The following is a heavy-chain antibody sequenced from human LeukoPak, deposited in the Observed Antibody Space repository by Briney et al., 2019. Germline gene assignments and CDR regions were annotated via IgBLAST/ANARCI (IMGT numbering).Heavy chain of an antibody. D-gene: IGHD6-13*01. CDR1: GDSFNDYW. J-gene: IGHJ3*02. CDR3: ARRIAAAGNAFDI. CDR2: IYPGDSNT. Sequence: GESLKISCEGSGDSFNDYWIGWVRQMSGKGLEWMGIIYPGDSNTRYSPSFRGQVTISADKSIYTAYLQWSSLRPSDTGIYYCARRIAAAGNAFDIWGHGTRVSVSP. V-gene: IGHV5-51*01.